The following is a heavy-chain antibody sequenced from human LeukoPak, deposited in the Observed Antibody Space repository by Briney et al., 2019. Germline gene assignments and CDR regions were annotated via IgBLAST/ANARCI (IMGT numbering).Heavy chain of an antibody. CDR2: ISGSGGST. J-gene: IGHJ4*02. CDR1: GFTFSSYA. D-gene: IGHD6-19*01. CDR3: AKGQGSGWYLLVFDY. Sequence: GGSLRLSCAASGFTFSSYAMSWVRQAPGKGPEWVSAISGSGGSTYYADSVKGRFTISRDNSKNTLYLQMNSLRAEDTAVYYCAKGQGSGWYLLVFDYWGQGTLVTVSS. V-gene: IGHV3-23*01.